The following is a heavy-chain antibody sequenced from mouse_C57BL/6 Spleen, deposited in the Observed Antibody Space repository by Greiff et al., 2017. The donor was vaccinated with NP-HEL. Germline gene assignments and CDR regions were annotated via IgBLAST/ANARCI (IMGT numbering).Heavy chain of an antibody. Sequence: QVQLQQSGPELVKPGASVKISCKASGYAFSSSWMNWVKQRPGKGLEWIGRTYPGDGDTNYNGKFKGKATLTADKSSSTAYMQLSSLTSEDSAVYFCARSGYSTFDYWGQGTTLTVSS. D-gene: IGHD2-5*01. CDR1: GYAFSSSW. CDR3: ARSGYSTFDY. CDR2: TYPGDGDT. J-gene: IGHJ2*01. V-gene: IGHV1-82*01.